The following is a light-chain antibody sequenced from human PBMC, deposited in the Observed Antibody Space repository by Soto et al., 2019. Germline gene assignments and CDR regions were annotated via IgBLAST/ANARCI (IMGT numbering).Light chain of an antibody. CDR3: QKYNSAPRT. CDR2: AAS. Sequence: DIQMTQSPSSLSASVGDRVTITCRASQGISNYLAWYQQKPGKVPKLLIYAASTLQSGVPSRFSGSGSGTYFTLTISSLKPEDVATYYCQKYNSAPRTFGQGTKVEIK. J-gene: IGKJ1*01. CDR1: QGISNY. V-gene: IGKV1-27*01.